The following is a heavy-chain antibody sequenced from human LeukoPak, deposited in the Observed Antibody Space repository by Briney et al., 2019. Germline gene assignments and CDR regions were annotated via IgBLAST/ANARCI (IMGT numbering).Heavy chain of an antibody. V-gene: IGHV1-24*01. Sequence: ASVKVSCKVSGYTLTELSMHWVRQAPGKGLEWMGGFDPEDGETIYAQKFQGRVTMTTDTSTSTAYMELRSLRSDDTAVYYCARDVRLTLDYWGQGTLVTVSS. D-gene: IGHD4/OR15-4a*01. J-gene: IGHJ4*02. CDR3: ARDVRLTLDY. CDR2: FDPEDGET. CDR1: GYTLTELS.